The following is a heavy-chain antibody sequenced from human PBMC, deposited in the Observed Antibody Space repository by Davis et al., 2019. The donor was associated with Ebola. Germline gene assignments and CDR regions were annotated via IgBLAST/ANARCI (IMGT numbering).Heavy chain of an antibody. D-gene: IGHD3-22*01. J-gene: IGHJ3*02. CDR1: GGSMSSHY. Sequence: PSETLSLTCAVSGGSMSSHYWSWIRQPAGKGLEWIGRIYTTGSTNYNPSLKSRVTMSLDTSENQFSLRLTSVTAADTAVYYCARDRDYYHEGVFDIWGQGTMVTVSS. V-gene: IGHV4-4*07. CDR2: IYTTGST. CDR3: ARDRDYYHEGVFDI.